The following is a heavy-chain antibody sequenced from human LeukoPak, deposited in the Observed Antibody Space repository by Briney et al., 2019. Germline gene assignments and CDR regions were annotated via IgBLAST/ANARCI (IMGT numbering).Heavy chain of an antibody. Sequence: GGSLRLSCAASGFTFSSYSMNWVRQAPEKGLEWVSYISSSSSTIYYADSVKGRFTISRDNAKNSLYLQMNSLRVEDTAVYYCARGYGSGPFYFDYWGQGTLVTVSS. D-gene: IGHD3-10*01. V-gene: IGHV3-48*01. CDR3: ARGYGSGPFYFDY. CDR1: GFTFSSYS. CDR2: ISSSSSTI. J-gene: IGHJ4*02.